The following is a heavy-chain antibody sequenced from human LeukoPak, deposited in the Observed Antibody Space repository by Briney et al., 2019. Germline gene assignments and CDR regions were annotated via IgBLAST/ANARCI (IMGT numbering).Heavy chain of an antibody. CDR1: GRFFSGYY. D-gene: IGHD3-10*01. J-gene: IGHJ6*03. V-gene: IGHV4-34*01. CDR2: INHSGST. Sequence: SETLSLTWAVDGRFFSGYYWRWIRQPPGKGREWIGEINHSGSTNCNPSLKSRFTLSVDTPRNQFSLKLGAVPAADGAVYYLGRLGKWYYYGSGSRNYYMDVWGKGTTVTISS. CDR3: GRLGKWYYYGSGSRNYYMDV.